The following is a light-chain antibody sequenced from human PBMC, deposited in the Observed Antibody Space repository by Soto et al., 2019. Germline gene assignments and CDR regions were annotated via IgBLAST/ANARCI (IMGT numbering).Light chain of an antibody. V-gene: IGKV1-12*01. Sequence: DIPMTQSPSSVSASVGDTVTISCRASQGVGSYLAWYQQKPGRAPKVLINAASSVQSGVPSRFSGSGSGTDFTLTISSLQAEDFATYFCQQANTFPITFGQGTRVDIK. CDR3: QQANTFPIT. J-gene: IGKJ5*01. CDR2: AAS. CDR1: QGVGSY.